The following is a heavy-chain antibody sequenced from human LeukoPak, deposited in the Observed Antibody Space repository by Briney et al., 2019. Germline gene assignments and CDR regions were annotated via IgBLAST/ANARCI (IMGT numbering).Heavy chain of an antibody. CDR2: IYTSGST. CDR1: GGSISSYY. J-gene: IGHJ4*02. Sequence: SETLSPTCTVSGGSISSYYWSWIRQPAGKGLEWIGRIYTSGSTNYNPSLKSRVTMSVDTSKNQFSLKLSSVTAADTAVYYCARGDYYDSSGSVFDYWGQGTLVTVSS. D-gene: IGHD3-22*01. V-gene: IGHV4-4*07. CDR3: ARGDYYDSSGSVFDY.